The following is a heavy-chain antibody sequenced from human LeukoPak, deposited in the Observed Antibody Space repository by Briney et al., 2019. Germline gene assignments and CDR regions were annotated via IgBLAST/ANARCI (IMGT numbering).Heavy chain of an antibody. V-gene: IGHV3-9*01. CDR2: ISWNSGSI. J-gene: IGHJ3*02. CDR3: AKIGPGDAFDI. CDR1: GFTFDDYA. Sequence: GRSLRLSCAASGFTFDDYAMHWVRQAPGKGLEWVSGISWNSGSIGYADSVKGRFTISRDNAKNSLYLQMNSLRAEDTALHYCAKIGPGDAFDIWGQGTMVTVSS.